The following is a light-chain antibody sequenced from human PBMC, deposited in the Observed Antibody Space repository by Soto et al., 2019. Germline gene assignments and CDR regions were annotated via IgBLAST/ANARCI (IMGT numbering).Light chain of an antibody. CDR3: CSYTTSNTRQIV. Sequence: QSALTQPASVSGSPGQSITISCTGTSSDVGGYNYVSWYQQHPGKAPKFMIYGVSNRPSGVSNRFPGSKSGNTASLTISGLQAEDEADYYCCSYTTSNTRQIVFGTGTKLAVL. V-gene: IGLV2-14*01. J-gene: IGLJ1*01. CDR2: GVS. CDR1: SSDVGGYNY.